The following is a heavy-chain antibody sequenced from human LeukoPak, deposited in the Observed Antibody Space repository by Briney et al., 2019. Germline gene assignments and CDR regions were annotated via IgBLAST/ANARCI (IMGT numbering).Heavy chain of an antibody. J-gene: IGHJ4*02. V-gene: IGHV4-31*03. CDR2: IYYSGST. Sequence: SETLSLTCTVSGGSISSGGYYWSWIRQHPGKGLEWIGYIYYSGSTYYNPSLKSRVTISVDTSKNQFSLKLSSVTAADTAVYYCARGGCSGGSCYLEYYFDYWGQGTLVTVSS. CDR3: ARGGCSGGSCYLEYYFDY. D-gene: IGHD2-15*01. CDR1: GGSISSGGYY.